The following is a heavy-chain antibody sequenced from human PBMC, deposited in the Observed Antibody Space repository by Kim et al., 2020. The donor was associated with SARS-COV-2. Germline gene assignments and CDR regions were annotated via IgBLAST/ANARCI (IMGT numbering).Heavy chain of an antibody. CDR3: TRAEIGYLEVYYYGMDV. Sequence: GGSLRLSCTASGFTFGDYAMSWFRQAPGKGLEWVGFIRSKAYGGTTEYAASVKGRFTISRDDSKSIAYLQMNSLKTEDTAVYYCTRAEIGYLEVYYYGMDVWGQGTTVTVSS. V-gene: IGHV3-49*03. CDR2: IRSKAYGGTT. D-gene: IGHD2-15*01. CDR1: GFTFGDYA. J-gene: IGHJ6*02.